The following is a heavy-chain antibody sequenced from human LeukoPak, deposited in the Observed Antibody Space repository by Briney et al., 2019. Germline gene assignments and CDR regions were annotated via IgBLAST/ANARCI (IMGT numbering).Heavy chain of an antibody. CDR3: ARGRLQRYYYYYMDV. D-gene: IGHD5-24*01. CDR2: INHSGST. J-gene: IGHJ6*03. Sequence: PSETLSLTCAVYGGSFSGYYWSWIRQPPGKGLEWIGEINHSGSTNYNPSLKSRVTISVDTSKNQFSLKLSSVTAADTAVYHCARGRLQRYYYYYMDVWGKGTTVTVSS. CDR1: GGSFSGYY. V-gene: IGHV4-34*01.